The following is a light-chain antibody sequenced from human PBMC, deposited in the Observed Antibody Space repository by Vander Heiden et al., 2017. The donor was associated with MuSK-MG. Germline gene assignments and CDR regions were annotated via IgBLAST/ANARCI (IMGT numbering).Light chain of an antibody. CDR3: RQDYQYPLT. J-gene: IGKJ2*01. Sequence: AIQMTQSPSSLSASVGDSVTLTCRASQGIRNDLGWYQQKPGKAPKLLIYAASTLQSGVPSRFSGSGSGTDFTLTISSLQPEDFATYYCRQDYQYPLTCGQGTKLEIK. CDR2: AAS. CDR1: QGIRND. V-gene: IGKV1-6*01.